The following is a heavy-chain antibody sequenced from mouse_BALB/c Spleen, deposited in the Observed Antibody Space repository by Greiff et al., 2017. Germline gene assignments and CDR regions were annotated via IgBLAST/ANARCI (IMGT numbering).Heavy chain of an antibody. D-gene: IGHD2-1*01. CDR3: ACYYGNYGGVFYAMDY. V-gene: IGHV1-80*01. CDR2: IYPGDGDT. CDR1: GYAFSSYW. J-gene: IGHJ4*01. Sequence: QVQLQQSGAELVRPGSSVKISCKASGYAFSSYWMNWVKQRPGQGLEWIGQIYPGDGDTNYNGKFKGKATLTADKSSSTAYMQLSSLTSEDSAVYFCACYYGNYGGVFYAMDYWGQGTSVTVSS.